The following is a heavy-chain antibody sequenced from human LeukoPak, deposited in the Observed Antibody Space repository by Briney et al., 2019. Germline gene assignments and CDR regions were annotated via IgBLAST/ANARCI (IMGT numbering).Heavy chain of an antibody. CDR3: ARHVDCSGGSCYSDYMDV. CDR1: GGSISSGGYS. V-gene: IGHV4-30-4*07. D-gene: IGHD2-15*01. CDR2: IYYSGST. Sequence: PSETLSLTCAVSGGSISSGGYSWSWIRQPPGKGLEWIGYIYYSGSTYYNPSLKSRVTISVDTSKNQFSLKLSSVTAADTAVYYCARHVDCSGGSCYSDYMDVWGKGTTVTISS. J-gene: IGHJ6*03.